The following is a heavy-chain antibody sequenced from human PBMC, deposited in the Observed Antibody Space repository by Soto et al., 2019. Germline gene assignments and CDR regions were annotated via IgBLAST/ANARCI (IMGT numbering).Heavy chain of an antibody. CDR2: IYWDDDK. J-gene: IGHJ4*02. D-gene: IGHD3-3*01. CDR3: SLLTRGFYDLDRLWEKFDY. Sequence: QITVKESGLTLVKPTETLTLTCTFSGFSLSSIGMGVGWIRQPPGKALEWLALIYWDDDKSYSPSLHSRLTITKDPSKNQVDLTMTNMDPVDTATYYCSLLTRGFYDLDRLWEKFDYWGQGALVTVSS. CDR1: GFSLSSIGMG. V-gene: IGHV2-5*02.